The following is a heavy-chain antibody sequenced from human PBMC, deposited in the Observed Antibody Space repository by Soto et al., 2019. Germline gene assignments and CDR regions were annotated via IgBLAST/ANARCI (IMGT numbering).Heavy chain of an antibody. CDR3: AKSIVVAEYFDY. Sequence: GGALRLSCAASGFTFSSYAMSWVRQAPGKGLEWVSAISGSGGSTYYADSVQGWLTISRDNSKNTLYLQMNSLRAEDTAVYYCAKSIVVAEYFDYWGQGRPVTVSS. V-gene: IGHV3-23*01. CDR1: GFTFSSYA. CDR2: ISGSGGST. J-gene: IGHJ4*02. D-gene: IGHD3-22*01.